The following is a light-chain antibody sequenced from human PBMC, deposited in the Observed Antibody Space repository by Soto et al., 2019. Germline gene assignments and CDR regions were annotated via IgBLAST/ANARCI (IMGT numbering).Light chain of an antibody. CDR1: QSLGRS. CDR2: DAS. Sequence: DIVFTQSPDTLSLSQVESATLSFRASQSLGRSLAWYQQKPGQAPRLLIYDASHRATGIPVRFSGSGSDSDFTLTISSLEPEDFAVYYCQQRSYPINCGQGTRREI. J-gene: IGKJ5*01. V-gene: IGKV3-11*01. CDR3: QQRSYPIN.